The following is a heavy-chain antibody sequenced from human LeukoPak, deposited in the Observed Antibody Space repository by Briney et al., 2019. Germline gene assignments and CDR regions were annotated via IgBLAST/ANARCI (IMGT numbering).Heavy chain of an antibody. CDR2: ISGSTTYT. V-gene: IGHV3-11*05. CDR3: ARDGAAAGPDRADFDY. J-gene: IGHJ4*02. D-gene: IGHD6-13*01. CDR1: GFTFRDYY. Sequence: GGSLRLSCAASGFTFRDYYMSWIRHAPGKGREWLSYISGSTTYTNCGDCVKGRFTISRDNAKNSLYLQMHRLSGENTAVYSCARDGAAAGPDRADFDYWGQGTLVTVSS.